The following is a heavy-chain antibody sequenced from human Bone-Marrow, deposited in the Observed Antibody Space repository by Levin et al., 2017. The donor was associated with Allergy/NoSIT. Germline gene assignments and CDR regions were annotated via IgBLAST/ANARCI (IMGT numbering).Heavy chain of an antibody. CDR2: SYSGGTT. CDR3: AGGGDSSSWSIGLFDY. CDR1: GFTVSSNY. D-gene: IGHD6-13*01. Sequence: GASVKVSCAASGFTVSSNYMSWVRQAPGKGLEWVSVSYSGGTTYYADSVKGRFTISRDNSKNTLYLQMNSLRAEDTAVYYCAGGGDSSSWSIGLFDYWGQGTLVTVSS. V-gene: IGHV3-53*01. J-gene: IGHJ4*02.